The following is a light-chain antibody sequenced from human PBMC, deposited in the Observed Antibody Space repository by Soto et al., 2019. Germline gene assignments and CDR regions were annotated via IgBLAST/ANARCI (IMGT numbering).Light chain of an antibody. J-gene: IGLJ3*02. CDR3: CSYSTSRTLG. Sequence: QSALTQTASVSASPGQSITISCSGTSSDVGSYNLVSWYQHCPGQDPKLIIYEGSRRPSGVSDRFSGSKSGNTASLTISGLQADDEADYYCCSYSTSRTLGFGGGTKLTVL. CDR2: EGS. CDR1: SSDVGSYNL. V-gene: IGLV2-23*01.